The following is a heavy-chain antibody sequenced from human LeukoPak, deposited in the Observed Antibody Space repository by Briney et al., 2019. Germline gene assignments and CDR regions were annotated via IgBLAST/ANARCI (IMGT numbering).Heavy chain of an antibody. CDR2: IDPNSGGT. Sequence: ASVKVSCKASGYTFTGKIIHWVRQAPGRGLEWMGWIDPNSGGTDYAQKFQGRVTMTRDTSIATAYMDLSRLISDDTAVYYCARDREGLAYFDFWGQGTLVTVSS. J-gene: IGHJ4*02. CDR3: ARDREGLAYFDF. D-gene: IGHD3/OR15-3a*01. CDR1: GYTFTGKI. V-gene: IGHV1-2*02.